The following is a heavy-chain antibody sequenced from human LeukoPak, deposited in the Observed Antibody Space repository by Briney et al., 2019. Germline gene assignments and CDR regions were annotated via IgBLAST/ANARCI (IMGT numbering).Heavy chain of an antibody. CDR3: AKPSGILLITNPQS. CDR1: GFTFSTYA. Sequence: PGRSLRLSCAASGFTFSTYAMSWVRQAPGKGLEWVSGISGSGDYTYYADSVKGRFTISRDNSKNTLYLQMNSLRAEDTAVYYCAKPSGILLITNPQSWGQGTLVTVSS. V-gene: IGHV3-23*01. CDR2: ISGSGDYT. J-gene: IGHJ5*02. D-gene: IGHD1-26*01.